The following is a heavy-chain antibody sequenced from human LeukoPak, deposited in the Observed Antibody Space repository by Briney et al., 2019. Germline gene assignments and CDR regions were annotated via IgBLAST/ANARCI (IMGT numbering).Heavy chain of an antibody. Sequence: ASVKVSCKVSGYTLTELSMHWVRQAPGKGLEWMGGFDPEDGEAIYAQKFQGRVTMTEDTSTDTTYMELSSLRSEDTAVYYCATAVETFRRFDYWGQGTLVTVSS. CDR1: GYTLTELS. CDR2: FDPEDGEA. CDR3: ATAVETFRRFDY. V-gene: IGHV1-24*01. J-gene: IGHJ4*02. D-gene: IGHD6-19*01.